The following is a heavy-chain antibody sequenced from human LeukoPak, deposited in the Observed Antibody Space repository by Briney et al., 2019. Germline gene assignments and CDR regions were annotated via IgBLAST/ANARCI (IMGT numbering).Heavy chain of an antibody. V-gene: IGHV4-4*02. CDR3: ARWQDGYDYRGSDF. J-gene: IGHJ4*02. D-gene: IGHD5-24*01. Sequence: PSGTLSLTCVLSGASITTTHWWTWVRQPPGTGLEWIGDIYHSGDTNYSPSLKSRVTISIDKSKNHFSLSLKSVTAADTAVYYCARWQDGYDYRGSDFWGQGALVTVSS. CDR1: GASITTTHW. CDR2: IYHSGDT.